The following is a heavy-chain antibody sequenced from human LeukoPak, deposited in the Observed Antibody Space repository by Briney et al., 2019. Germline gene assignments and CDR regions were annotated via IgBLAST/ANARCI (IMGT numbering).Heavy chain of an antibody. Sequence: ASVRVSCKASGYSFSSSGISWVRQAPGQGLEWMGWISAYNGATNHAENFQGRLTMTTDTSTSTVYMELRSLGSDDTAVYFCARGMGTTAFADFDYWGQGTLVTVSS. D-gene: IGHD1-7*01. V-gene: IGHV1-18*01. CDR3: ARGMGTTAFADFDY. CDR2: ISAYNGAT. CDR1: GYSFSSSG. J-gene: IGHJ4*02.